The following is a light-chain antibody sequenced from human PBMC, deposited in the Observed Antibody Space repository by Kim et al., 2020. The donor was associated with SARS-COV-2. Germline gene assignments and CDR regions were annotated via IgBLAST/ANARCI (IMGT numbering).Light chain of an antibody. CDR3: CSNAGRYTWV. J-gene: IGLJ3*02. CDR1: SSDVGDYNY. Sequence: QSALTQPRSVSGSLGQSVTISCTGTSSDVGDYNYVSWYQQHPGKAPKLLILDVTKRPSGVPDRFSGSKSGNTASLTISWLQADDETDYYCCSNAGRYTWVFGGGTRLTVL. CDR2: DVT. V-gene: IGLV2-11*01.